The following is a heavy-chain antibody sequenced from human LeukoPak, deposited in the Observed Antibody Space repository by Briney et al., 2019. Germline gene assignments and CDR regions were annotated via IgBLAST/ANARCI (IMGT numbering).Heavy chain of an antibody. Sequence: GASVKVSCKASGYTFTSYDINWVRQATGQGLEWMGWMNPNSGNTGCAQKFQGRVTMTRNTSISTAYMELSSLRSEDTAVYYCARGYYYDSSGYYRDLDYWGQGTLVTVSS. V-gene: IGHV1-8*01. CDR2: MNPNSGNT. CDR3: ARGYYYDSSGYYRDLDY. CDR1: GYTFTSYD. J-gene: IGHJ4*02. D-gene: IGHD3-22*01.